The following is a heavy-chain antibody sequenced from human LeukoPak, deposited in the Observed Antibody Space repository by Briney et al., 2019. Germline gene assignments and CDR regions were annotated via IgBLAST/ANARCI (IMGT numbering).Heavy chain of an antibody. D-gene: IGHD4-11*01. J-gene: IGHJ6*02. CDR1: GLTVSSNY. V-gene: IGHV3-53*05. Sequence: GGSLRLSCAASGLTVSSNYMNWVRQAPGKGLEWASVIYSGGSTYYADSVKGRFTISRDNSKNSLYLQMNSLRTEDTALYYCALLPTPVTTLYGMDVWGQGTTVTVSS. CDR2: IYSGGST. CDR3: ALLPTPVTTLYGMDV.